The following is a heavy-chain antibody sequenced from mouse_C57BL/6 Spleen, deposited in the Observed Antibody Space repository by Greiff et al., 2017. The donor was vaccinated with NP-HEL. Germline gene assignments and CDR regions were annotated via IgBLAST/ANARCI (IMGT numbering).Heavy chain of an antibody. Sequence: DVKLVESGGGLVKPGGSLKLSCAASGFTFSSYAMSWVRQTPEKRLEWVATISDGGSYTYYPDNVKGRFTISRDNAKNNLYLQMSHLKSEDTAMYYCAREGSRGLFAYWGQGTLVTVSA. D-gene: IGHD1-1*01. CDR3: AREGSRGLFAY. V-gene: IGHV5-4*01. CDR1: GFTFSSYA. CDR2: ISDGGSYT. J-gene: IGHJ3*01.